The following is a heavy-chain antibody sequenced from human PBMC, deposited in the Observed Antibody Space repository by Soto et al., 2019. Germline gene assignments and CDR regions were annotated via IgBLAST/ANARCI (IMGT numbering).Heavy chain of an antibody. Sequence: EVQLLDSGGGLVQPGGSLRLSCAASGFTFSNYAMSWVRQAPGKGLEWVSTISGNGGSTYYADSVKGRFTISRDNSKNMLFLQINSLRDDDSAVYYCAKRPASIITFDYWGQGTTVTVSS. D-gene: IGHD2-2*01. CDR1: GFTFSNYA. V-gene: IGHV3-23*01. CDR3: AKRPASIITFDY. J-gene: IGHJ4*02. CDR2: ISGNGGST.